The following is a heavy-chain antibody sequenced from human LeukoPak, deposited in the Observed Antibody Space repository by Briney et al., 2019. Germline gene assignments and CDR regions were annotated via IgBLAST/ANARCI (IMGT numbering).Heavy chain of an antibody. Sequence: GGSLRLSCAASGFPFSNYATSWVRQAPGKGLEWVSAISGSGGRTYYADSVKGRFTISRDNSKNTLYLQMNSLRAEDTAVYYCARDGYYYGSGSYYKVDFDYWGQGTLVTVSS. J-gene: IGHJ4*02. CDR1: GFPFSNYA. CDR3: ARDGYYYGSGSYYKVDFDY. D-gene: IGHD3-10*01. V-gene: IGHV3-23*01. CDR2: ISGSGGRT.